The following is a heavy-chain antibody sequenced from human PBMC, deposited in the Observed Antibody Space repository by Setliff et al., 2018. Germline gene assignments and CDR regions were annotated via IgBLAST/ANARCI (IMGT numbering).Heavy chain of an antibody. V-gene: IGHV1-18*01. CDR1: GYTFNNYG. Sequence: ASVTVSCKASGYTFNNYGVAWVRQAPGQGLDWMGWVTIYNGNTKYAQNLQGRLTLSTDRSTNTVYMELGSLTTDDTAIYYCARVESMVRGKNILRRFDYWGQGTQVTVSS. CDR3: ARVESMVRGKNILRRFDY. D-gene: IGHD3-10*01. J-gene: IGHJ4*02. CDR2: VTIYNGNT.